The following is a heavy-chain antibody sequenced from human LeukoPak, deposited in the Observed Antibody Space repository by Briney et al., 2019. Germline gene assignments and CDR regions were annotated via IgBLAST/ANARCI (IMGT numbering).Heavy chain of an antibody. CDR1: GFTFSDYY. Sequence: GGSLRLSCAASGFTFSDYYMSWIRQAPGKGLEWVANIKQDGSEKYYVDSVKGRFTISRDNAKNSLYLQMNSLRAEDTAVYYCAREISVSSSSWYLGNWGQGTLVTVSS. CDR3: AREISVSSSSWYLGN. CDR2: IKQDGSEK. D-gene: IGHD6-13*01. J-gene: IGHJ4*02. V-gene: IGHV3-7*01.